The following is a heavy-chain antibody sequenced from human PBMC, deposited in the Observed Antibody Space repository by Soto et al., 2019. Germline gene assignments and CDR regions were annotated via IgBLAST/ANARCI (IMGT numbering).Heavy chain of an antibody. J-gene: IGHJ2*01. CDR1: GLIFSNYG. D-gene: IGHD2-2*01. CDR2: ISHDGSNK. Sequence: QVQLVESGGGVVQPGRSLRLSCAASGLIFSNYGMHWVRQAPGKGLEWVAVISHDGSNKNYVDSVKGRFTISRDNSKSTLYLELNSMRVDEAVEYYWTVKSRNNWFFDLWGRGTLVTVSS. CDR3: TVKSRNNWFFDL. V-gene: IGHV3-30*03.